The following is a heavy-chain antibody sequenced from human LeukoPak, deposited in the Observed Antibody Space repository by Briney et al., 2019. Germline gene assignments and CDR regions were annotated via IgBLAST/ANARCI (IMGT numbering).Heavy chain of an antibody. D-gene: IGHD1-26*01. CDR3: ARGRRVGATISVY. V-gene: IGHV1-8*01. J-gene: IGHJ4*02. CDR1: GYTFTSYD. CDR2: MNPNRGNT. Sequence: ASVKVSCRASGYTFTSYDINWVRQATGQGLEWMGWMNPNRGNTGYAQKFQGTVTMTRNTSISTAYMELNSLRSEDTAVYYCARGRRVGATISVYWGQGTLVTVSS.